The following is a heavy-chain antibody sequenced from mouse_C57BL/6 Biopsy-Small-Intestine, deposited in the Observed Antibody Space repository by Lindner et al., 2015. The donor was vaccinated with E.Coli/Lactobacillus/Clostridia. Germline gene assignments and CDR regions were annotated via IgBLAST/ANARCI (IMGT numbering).Heavy chain of an antibody. CDR1: GYTFTNYW. V-gene: IGHV1-63*01. D-gene: IGHD2-3*01. CDR2: IYPGGGYT. J-gene: IGHJ2*01. CDR3: ARSLYDYFDY. Sequence: VQLQESGAELVRPGTSVKMSCKASGYTFTNYWIGWAKQRPGHGLEWIGDIYPGGGYTNYNEKFKGKATLTADKSSSTAYMQFSSLTSEDSAIYYCARSLYDYFDYWGQGTTLTVPS.